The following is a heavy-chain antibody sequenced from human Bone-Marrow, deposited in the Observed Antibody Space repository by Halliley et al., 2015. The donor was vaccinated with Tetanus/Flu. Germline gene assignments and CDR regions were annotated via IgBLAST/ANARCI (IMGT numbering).Heavy chain of an antibody. CDR1: GFSFGDFY. CDR2: ISNTGGTL. V-gene: IGHV3-11*01. J-gene: IGHJ6*02. CDR3: ARGSGWRTSVLGATCGMDV. Sequence: SLRLSCAASGFSFGDFYMSWIRQAPGKGLEWVSYISNTGGTLFYGDSVRGRFTISRDNAKKSLYPEMNSLRAEDTAIYYCARGSGWRTSVLGATCGMDVWGQGTTVTVSS. D-gene: IGHD6-19*01.